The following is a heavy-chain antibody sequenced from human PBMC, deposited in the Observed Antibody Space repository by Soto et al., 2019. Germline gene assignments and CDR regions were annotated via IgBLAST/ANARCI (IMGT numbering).Heavy chain of an antibody. J-gene: IGHJ5*02. Sequence: SETLSLTCTVSGASISSYHWSWIRQTPGKGLEWIGYSYYSGSTNYNPSLKSRVTISVDTSKNQFSLKLSSVTAADTAVYYCARIKGYCSGGSCYSGIWFDPWGQGTLVTVSS. CDR3: ARIKGYCSGGSCYSGIWFDP. CDR1: GASISSYH. D-gene: IGHD2-15*01. V-gene: IGHV4-59*08. CDR2: SYYSGST.